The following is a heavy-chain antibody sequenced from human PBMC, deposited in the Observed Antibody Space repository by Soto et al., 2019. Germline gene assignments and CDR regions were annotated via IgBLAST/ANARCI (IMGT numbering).Heavy chain of an antibody. D-gene: IGHD6-19*01. J-gene: IGHJ4*02. CDR3: ARDDLAGSDQWHYFDY. CDR2: INAGNGNT. CDR1: GYTFTSYA. Sequence: QVQLVQSGAEVKKPGASVKVSCKASGYTFTSYAMHWVRQAPGQRLEWMGWINAGNGNTKYSQKFQGRVTITRDTSASTAYMELSSLRSEDTAVYYCARDDLAGSDQWHYFDYWGQGTLVTVSS. V-gene: IGHV1-3*01.